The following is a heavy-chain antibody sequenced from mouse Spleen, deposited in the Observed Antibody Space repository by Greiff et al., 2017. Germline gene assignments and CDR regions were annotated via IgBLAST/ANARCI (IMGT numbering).Heavy chain of an antibody. CDR2: ISSGSSTI. J-gene: IGHJ2*01. V-gene: IGHV5-17*02. CDR1: GFTFSSFG. Sequence: EVKLVESGGGLVQPGGSRKLSCAASGFTFSSFGMHWVRQAPEKGLEWVAYISSGSSTIYYADTVKGRFTISRDNPKNTLFLQMTSLRSEDTAMYYCARSTGYFDYWGQGTTLTVSS. CDR3: ARSTGYFDY.